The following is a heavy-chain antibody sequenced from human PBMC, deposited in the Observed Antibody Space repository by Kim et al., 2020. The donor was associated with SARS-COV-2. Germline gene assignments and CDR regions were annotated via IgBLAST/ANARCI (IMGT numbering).Heavy chain of an antibody. CDR2: INHSGST. V-gene: IGHV4-34*01. Sequence: SETLSLTCAVYGGSFSGYYWSWIRQPPGKGLEWIGEINHSGSTNYNPSLKSRVTISVDTSKNQFSLKLSSVTAADTAVYYCARGVPAPRKADYDILTGYRNEDRNFDYWGQGTLVTVSS. D-gene: IGHD3-9*01. CDR1: GGSFSGYY. CDR3: ARGVPAPRKADYDILTGYRNEDRNFDY. J-gene: IGHJ4*02.